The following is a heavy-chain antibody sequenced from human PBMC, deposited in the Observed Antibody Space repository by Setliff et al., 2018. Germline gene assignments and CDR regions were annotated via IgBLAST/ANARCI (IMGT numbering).Heavy chain of an antibody. J-gene: IGHJ4*02. V-gene: IGHV3-7*01. CDR1: GFTFSSYW. D-gene: IGHD3-10*01. CDR3: AKDGVRYGSGSYYSDY. CDR2: IKQDGSEK. Sequence: GGSLRLSCAASGFTFSSYWMSWVRQAPGKGLEWVANIKQDGSEKYYVDSVKGRFTISRDNAKNSLYLQMNSLRAEDTAVYYCAKDGVRYGSGSYYSDYWGQGTLVTVSS.